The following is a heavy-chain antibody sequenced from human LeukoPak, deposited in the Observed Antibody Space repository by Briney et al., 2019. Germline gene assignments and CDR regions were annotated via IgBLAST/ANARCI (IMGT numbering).Heavy chain of an antibody. CDR3: ANEGGGAFDI. J-gene: IGHJ3*02. CDR2: ISSSSSYI. V-gene: IGHV3-21*01. D-gene: IGHD3-16*01. CDR1: GFTFSMYS. Sequence: PGGSLRLSCAASGFTFSMYSMNWVRQAPGKGLEWVSSISSSSSYIYYVDSVRGRFTISRDNAKNSLYLQMNSLRAEDTAVYYCANEGGGAFDIWGQGTMVTVSS.